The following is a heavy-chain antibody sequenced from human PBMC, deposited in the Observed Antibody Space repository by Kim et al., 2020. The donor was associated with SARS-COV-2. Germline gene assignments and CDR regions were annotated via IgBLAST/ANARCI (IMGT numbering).Heavy chain of an antibody. D-gene: IGHD1-1*01. CDR3: TRDVFDGYWN. J-gene: IGHJ4*02. CDR2: GST. Sequence: GSTYYAASVMGRFTISRDNSKNTLSLQMNSLRAEDTAVYYCTRDVFDGYWNWGQGTLVTVSS. V-gene: IGHV3-53*01.